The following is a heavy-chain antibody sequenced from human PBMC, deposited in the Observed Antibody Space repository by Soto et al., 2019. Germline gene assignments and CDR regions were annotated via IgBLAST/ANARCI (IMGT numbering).Heavy chain of an antibody. J-gene: IGHJ3*02. Sequence: GGSLRLSCAASGFTFSSYSMNWVRQAPGKGLEWVSYISSSSSTIYYADSVKGRFTISRDNAKNSLYLQMNSLRDEDTAVYYCARDYCSGGSCYFAFDIWGQGTMVTVSS. CDR2: ISSSSSTI. V-gene: IGHV3-48*02. CDR3: ARDYCSGGSCYFAFDI. CDR1: GFTFSSYS. D-gene: IGHD2-15*01.